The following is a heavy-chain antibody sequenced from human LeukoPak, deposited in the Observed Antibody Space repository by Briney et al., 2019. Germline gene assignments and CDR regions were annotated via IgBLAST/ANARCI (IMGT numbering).Heavy chain of an antibody. J-gene: IGHJ6*02. CDR1: GFTVSSNY. CDR3: ARSFGVVIPYGMDV. V-gene: IGHV3-66*01. Sequence: GRSLRLSCAASGFTVSSNYMSWVRQAPGQGLEWVSVIYSGGSAYYADSVKGRFTISRDNSKNTLYLQMNSLRAEDTAVYYCARSFGVVIPYGMDVWGQGTTVTVSS. D-gene: IGHD3-3*01. CDR2: IYSGGSA.